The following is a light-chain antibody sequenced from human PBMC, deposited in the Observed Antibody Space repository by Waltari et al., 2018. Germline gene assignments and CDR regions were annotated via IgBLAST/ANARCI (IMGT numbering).Light chain of an antibody. CDR2: AAS. Sequence: DIQMTQSPSSLSASVGDRVTIPCRASQTINPYLTWYQQKPGNAPKPLSYAASNLHRGVPSRFSGSGSGTAFTLTISSLQPEDFATYYCQQNYSNIIAFGQGTRLDFK. CDR3: QQNYSNIIA. J-gene: IGKJ5*01. V-gene: IGKV1-39*01. CDR1: QTINPY.